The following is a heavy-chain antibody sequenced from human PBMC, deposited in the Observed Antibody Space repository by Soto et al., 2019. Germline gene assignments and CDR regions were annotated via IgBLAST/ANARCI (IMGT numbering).Heavy chain of an antibody. CDR2: INAGNGNT. CDR1: GYTFTSYA. J-gene: IGHJ6*02. D-gene: IGHD6-6*01. CDR3: ARFSSSWDYYYYYGMDV. V-gene: IGHV1-3*01. Sequence: QVQLVQSGAEVKKPGASVKVSCKASGYTFTSYAMHWVRQAPGQRLEWMGWINAGNGNTKYSQKFQGRVTITRDISASTAYMELSSLRSEDTAVYYCARFSSSWDYYYYYGMDVWGQGTTVTVSS.